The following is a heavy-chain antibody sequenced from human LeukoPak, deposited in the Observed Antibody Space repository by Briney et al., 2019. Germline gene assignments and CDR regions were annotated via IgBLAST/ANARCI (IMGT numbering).Heavy chain of an antibody. Sequence: GGSLRLSCAASGFTVSSNYMSWVRQAPGKGLEWVSVIYSGGSTYYADSVKGRFTISRDNSKNTLYPQMNSLRAEDTAVYYCARDRRGITGTTALDYWGQGTLVTVSS. V-gene: IGHV3-66*02. J-gene: IGHJ4*02. CDR2: IYSGGST. CDR1: GFTVSSNY. D-gene: IGHD1-20*01. CDR3: ARDRRGITGTTALDY.